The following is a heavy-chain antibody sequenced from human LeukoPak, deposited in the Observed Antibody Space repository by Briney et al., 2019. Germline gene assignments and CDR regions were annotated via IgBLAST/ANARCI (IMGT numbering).Heavy chain of an antibody. D-gene: IGHD4-17*01. CDR2: ISSSSSYT. J-gene: IGHJ4*02. CDR3: ASDAPGDNPIDY. CDR1: GFTFRDYY. Sequence: GGSLRLSCAASGFTFRDYYMSWIRQAPGKGLEWVSYISSSSSYTNYAGSVKGRFTISRDNAENSLFLQMNSLRAEDTAVYYCASDAPGDNPIDYWGQGTLVTVSS. V-gene: IGHV3-11*06.